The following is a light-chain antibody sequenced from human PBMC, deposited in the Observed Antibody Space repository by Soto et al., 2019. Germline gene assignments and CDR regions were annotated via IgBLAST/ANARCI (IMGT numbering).Light chain of an antibody. Sequence: DIQMTQSPSSLSASVGDRVTITCRASQRISSYLNWYQQKLGKAPKLLIYAASSLQSGVPSRFSGSGSGTDFTLTISSLQPEDFATYYCQQSYSTLMYTFGQGTKLEIK. J-gene: IGKJ2*01. CDR3: QQSYSTLMYT. CDR1: QRISSY. CDR2: AAS. V-gene: IGKV1-39*01.